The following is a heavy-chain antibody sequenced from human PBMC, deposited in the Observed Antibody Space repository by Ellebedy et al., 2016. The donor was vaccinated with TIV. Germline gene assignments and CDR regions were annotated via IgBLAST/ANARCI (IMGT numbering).Heavy chain of an antibody. D-gene: IGHD2-15*01. CDR2: MNPNSGNT. Sequence: AASVKVSCKASGSTFTSYEINWVRQATGQGLEWMGWMNPNSGNTGYEQKLQGRVTLTRTTSISTAYMELSSLRSEDTAVYYCATQGPSGFDYWGQGTLVTVSS. J-gene: IGHJ4*02. CDR3: ATQGPSGFDY. CDR1: GSTFTSYE. V-gene: IGHV1-8*01.